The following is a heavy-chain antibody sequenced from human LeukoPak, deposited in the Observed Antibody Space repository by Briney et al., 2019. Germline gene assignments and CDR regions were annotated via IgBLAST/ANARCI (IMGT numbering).Heavy chain of an antibody. CDR1: GFTFDDYA. J-gene: IGHJ4*02. CDR3: AKDYYDSSGYNRAGFDY. D-gene: IGHD3-22*01. Sequence: PGGSLRLSCAASGFTFDDYAMHWVRQAPGKGLEWVSGISWNSGSIGYADSVKGRFTISRDNAKNSLYLQMNSLRAEDTALYYCAKDYYDSSGYNRAGFDYWGQGTLVTDSS. V-gene: IGHV3-9*01. CDR2: ISWNSGSI.